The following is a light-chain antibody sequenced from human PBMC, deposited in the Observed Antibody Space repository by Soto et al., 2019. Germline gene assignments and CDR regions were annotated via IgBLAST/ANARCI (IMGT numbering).Light chain of an antibody. V-gene: IGKV3-11*01. CDR1: QSVGRH. CDR2: DAS. CDR3: QQRNNWPPAT. Sequence: EIVLTQSPATLSLSPGERATPSCRASQSVGRHLAWYQQKPGQAPRLLIYDASNRATGVPARFSGSGSGTDFTLSISSLEPEDFAVYYCQQRNNWPPATFGGGTKVEIK. J-gene: IGKJ4*01.